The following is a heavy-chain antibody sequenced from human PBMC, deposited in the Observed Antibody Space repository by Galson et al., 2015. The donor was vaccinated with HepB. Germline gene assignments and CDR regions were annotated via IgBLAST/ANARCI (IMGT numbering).Heavy chain of an antibody. CDR3: ARDSSPYRNTYYDFWSGYNDY. Sequence: SVKVSCKASGYTFTSYAMHWVRQAPGQRLEWMGWINAGNGNTKYSQKFQGRVTITRDTSASTAYMELSSLRSEDTAVYYCARDSSPYRNTYYDFWSGYNDYWGQGTLVTVSS. CDR1: GYTFTSYA. J-gene: IGHJ4*02. D-gene: IGHD3-3*01. CDR2: INAGNGNT. V-gene: IGHV1-3*01.